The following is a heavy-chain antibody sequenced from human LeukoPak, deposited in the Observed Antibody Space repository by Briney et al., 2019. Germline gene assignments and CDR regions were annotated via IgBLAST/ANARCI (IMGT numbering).Heavy chain of an antibody. Sequence: VGSLRLSCAASGFTFTSYAMSWVRQAPGKGLEWVSAISGSGGSTYYADSVKGRFTISRDNSKNTLYLQMNSLRAEDTAVYYCAKAVETYYDSSGYYSLPPHFDYWGQGTLVTVSS. CDR3: AKAVETYYDSSGYYSLPPHFDY. J-gene: IGHJ4*02. V-gene: IGHV3-23*01. CDR1: GFTFTSYA. D-gene: IGHD3-22*01. CDR2: ISGSGGST.